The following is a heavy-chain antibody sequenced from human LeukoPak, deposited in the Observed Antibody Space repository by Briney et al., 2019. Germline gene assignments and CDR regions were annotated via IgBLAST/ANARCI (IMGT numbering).Heavy chain of an antibody. V-gene: IGHV3-30*02. Sequence: GGSLRLSCAASGFTFSSYGMHWVRQAPGKGLEWVAFIRYDGSNKYYADSVKGRFTISRDNSKNTLYLQMNSLRAEDTAVYYCAKDRLLWFGELFGSVGAFDIWGQGTMVTVSS. J-gene: IGHJ3*02. CDR2: IRYDGSNK. CDR3: AKDRLLWFGELFGSVGAFDI. D-gene: IGHD3-10*01. CDR1: GFTFSSYG.